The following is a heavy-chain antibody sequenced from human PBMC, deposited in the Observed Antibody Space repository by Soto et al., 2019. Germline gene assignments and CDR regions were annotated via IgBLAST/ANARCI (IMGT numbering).Heavy chain of an antibody. Sequence: ASVKVSCKVSGYTLTELSMHWVRQAPGKGLEWMGGFDPEDGETIYAQKFQGRVTMTEDTSTDTAYMELSSLRAEDTAVYYCVKDYWFGELSTGPLDYWGQGTLVTVSS. V-gene: IGHV1-24*01. CDR2: FDPEDGET. CDR1: GYTLTELS. D-gene: IGHD3-10*01. CDR3: VKDYWFGELSTGPLDY. J-gene: IGHJ4*02.